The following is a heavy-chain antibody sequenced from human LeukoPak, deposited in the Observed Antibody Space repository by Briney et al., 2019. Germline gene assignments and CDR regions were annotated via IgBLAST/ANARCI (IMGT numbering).Heavy chain of an antibody. CDR2: IYYSGST. J-gene: IGHJ3*01. CDR1: GGSISSYY. D-gene: IGHD3-22*01. Sequence: TLSLTCTVSGGSISSYYWSWIRQPPGKGLEWIGYIYYSGSTNYNPSLKSRVTISVDTSKNQFSLKLSSVTAADTAVYYCAKVYSSSPQDAFDVWGQGTMVTVSS. V-gene: IGHV4-59*01. CDR3: AKVYSSSPQDAFDV.